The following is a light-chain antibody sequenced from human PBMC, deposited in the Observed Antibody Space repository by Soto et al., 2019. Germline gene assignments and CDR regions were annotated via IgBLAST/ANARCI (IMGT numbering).Light chain of an antibody. CDR1: QGISNW. V-gene: IGKV1-12*01. J-gene: IGKJ2*01. CDR2: AAS. CDR3: QQAYSLPVT. Sequence: DIPLTQSPSSVSASVGDRVTLTCRASQGISNWLAWYQQKPGKAPKLLISAASTLQGGVPSRFSVSFSGTDFTLTITSLQAEDFATYFCQQAYSLPVTFGQGTKLEIK.